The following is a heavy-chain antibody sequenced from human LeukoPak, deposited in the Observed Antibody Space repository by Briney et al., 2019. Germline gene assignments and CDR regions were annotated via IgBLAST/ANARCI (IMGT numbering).Heavy chain of an antibody. V-gene: IGHV3-30*03. CDR3: ARDSGDGTYYDFWSGYYAFDY. J-gene: IGHJ4*02. CDR1: GFTFSSYG. Sequence: GGSLRLSCAASGFTFSSYGMHWVRQAPGKGLEWVAVISYDGSNKYYADSVKGRFTISRDNSKNTLYLQMNSLRAEDAAVYYCARDSGDGTYYDFWSGYYAFDYWGQGTLVTVSS. CDR2: ISYDGSNK. D-gene: IGHD3-3*01.